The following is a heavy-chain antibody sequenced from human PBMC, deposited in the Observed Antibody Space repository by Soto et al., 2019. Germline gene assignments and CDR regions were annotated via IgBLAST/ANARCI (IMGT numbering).Heavy chain of an antibody. V-gene: IGHV3-11*04. D-gene: IGHD3-10*01. J-gene: IGHJ5*02. CDR3: ARGRDGVFLNWFDP. CDR2: ISSSSSTI. CDR1: GFTFSDYY. Sequence: GGSLRLSCAASGFTFSDYYMSWIRQAPGKGLEWVSYISSSSSTIYYADSVKGRFTISRDNAKNSLYLQMNSLRDEDTAVYYCARGRDGVFLNWFDPWGQGTLVTVSS.